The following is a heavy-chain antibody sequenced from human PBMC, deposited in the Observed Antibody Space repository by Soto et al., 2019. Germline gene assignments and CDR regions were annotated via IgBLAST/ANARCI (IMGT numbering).Heavy chain of an antibody. CDR2: IYYSGST. J-gene: IGHJ6*02. D-gene: IGHD2-2*02. V-gene: IGHV4-39*01. CDR1: GGSISSSSYY. Sequence: QLQLQESGPGLVKPSETLSLTCTVSGGSISSSSYYWGWIRQPPGKGLEWIGSIYYSGSTYYNPSLKSRVTISVDTSKNPFHLKLSSVTAADTAVYYRARRIPKEYCYGMDVWGQGTTVTVSS. CDR3: ARRIPKEYCYGMDV.